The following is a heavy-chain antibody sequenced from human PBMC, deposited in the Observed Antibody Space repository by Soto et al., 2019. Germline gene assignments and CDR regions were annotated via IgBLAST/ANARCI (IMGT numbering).Heavy chain of an antibody. J-gene: IGHJ4*02. D-gene: IGHD1-1*01. CDR2: ISAHNGNT. V-gene: IGHV1-18*01. Sequence: QVHLVQSGAEVKKPGASVKVSCKGSGYTFTSYGITWVRQAPGQGLEWMGWISAHNGNTDYAQKLQGRVTVTRDTSTSTAYMELRSMRSDDAAVYYCARGRYGDYWGQGALVTVSS. CDR3: ARGRYGDY. CDR1: GYTFTSYG.